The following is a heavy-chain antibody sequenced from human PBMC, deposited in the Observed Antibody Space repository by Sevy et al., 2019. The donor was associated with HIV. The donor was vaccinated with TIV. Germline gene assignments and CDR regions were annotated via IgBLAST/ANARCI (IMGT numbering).Heavy chain of an antibody. CDR3: ARSIAAADLGIFDY. Sequence: ASVKVSCKASGYTFTSYAMNWVRQAAGQGLEWMGWLNTHTGNPTYAQGFTGRFFFSLDISVSTAYLQISSLKAEDTAVYYCARSIAAADLGIFDYWGQGTLVIVSS. CDR1: GYTFTSYA. V-gene: IGHV7-4-1*02. J-gene: IGHJ4*02. CDR2: LNTHTGNP. D-gene: IGHD6-13*01.